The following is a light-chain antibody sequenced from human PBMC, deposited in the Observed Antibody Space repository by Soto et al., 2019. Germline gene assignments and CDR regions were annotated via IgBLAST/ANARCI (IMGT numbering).Light chain of an antibody. CDR1: QSISSW. CDR2: KTS. CDR3: QKYNSALWT. V-gene: IGKV1-5*03. J-gene: IGKJ1*01. Sequence: DIQMTQSPSTLSASVGDRVTITCRASQSISSWLAWYQQKPGKAPKLLIYKTSSLESGVPSRFSGSGSGTDFTLTISSLQPEDVATYYCQKYNSALWTFGQGTKWIS.